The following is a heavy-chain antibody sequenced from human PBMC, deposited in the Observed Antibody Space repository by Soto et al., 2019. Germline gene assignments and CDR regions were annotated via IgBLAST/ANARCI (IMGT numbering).Heavy chain of an antibody. V-gene: IGHV1-8*01. CDR2: MNPNSGNT. D-gene: IGHD3-10*01. Sequence: GASVKVSCKASGYTFTSYDINWVRQATGQGLEWMGWMNPNSGNTGYAQKFQGRVTMTRNTSISTAYMELSSLRSEDTAVYYCARFGVTMVRGVIINYYYYYMDVWGKGTKVTVSS. CDR1: GYTFTSYD. J-gene: IGHJ6*03. CDR3: ARFGVTMVRGVIINYYYYYMDV.